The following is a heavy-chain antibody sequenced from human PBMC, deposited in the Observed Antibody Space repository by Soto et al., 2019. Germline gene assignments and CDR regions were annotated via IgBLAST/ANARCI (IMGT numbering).Heavy chain of an antibody. V-gene: IGHV1-46*01. Sequence: GASVKVSCKASGYTFTSYYMHWVRQAPGQGLEWMGIINPSGGSTSYAQKFQGRVTMTRDTSTSTVYMELSSLRSEDTAVYYCARDGAFLRYFDSPGPPPYYYYYGMDVWGQGTTVTVSS. CDR3: ARDGAFLRYFDSPGPPPYYYYYGMDV. CDR1: GYTFTSYY. D-gene: IGHD3-9*01. CDR2: INPSGGST. J-gene: IGHJ6*02.